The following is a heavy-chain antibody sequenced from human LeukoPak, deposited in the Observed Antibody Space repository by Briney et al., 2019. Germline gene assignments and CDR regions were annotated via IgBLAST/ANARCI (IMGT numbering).Heavy chain of an antibody. D-gene: IGHD4-23*01. CDR2: ISWNSGSI. CDR1: GFTFDDYA. V-gene: IGHV3-9*03. Sequence: PGGSLRLSCAASGFTFDDYAMHWVRQAPGKGLEWVSGISWNSGSIGYADSVKGRFTISRDNAKNSLYLQMNSLRAEDMALYYCAKDNGGHPARGYMDVWGKGTTVTVSS. CDR3: AKDNGGHPARGYMDV. J-gene: IGHJ6*03.